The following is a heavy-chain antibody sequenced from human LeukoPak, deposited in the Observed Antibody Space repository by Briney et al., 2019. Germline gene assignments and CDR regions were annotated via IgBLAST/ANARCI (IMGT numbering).Heavy chain of an antibody. CDR2: IIPIFGTA. CDR1: GGTFSSYA. J-gene: IGHJ3*02. Sequence: SVKVSCKASGGTFSSYAISWVRQAPGQGLEWMGGIIPIFGTANYAQKFQGRVTITTDESTSTAYMELSSLRSDDTAVYYCAREQDYLGYCSSTSCYTGAFDIWGQGTMVTVSS. D-gene: IGHD2-2*02. CDR3: AREQDYLGYCSSTSCYTGAFDI. V-gene: IGHV1-69*05.